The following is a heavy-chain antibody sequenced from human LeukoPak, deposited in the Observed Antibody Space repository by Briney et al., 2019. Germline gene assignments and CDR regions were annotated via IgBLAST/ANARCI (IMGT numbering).Heavy chain of an antibody. J-gene: IGHJ4*02. V-gene: IGHV4-38-2*02. D-gene: IGHD3-10*01. CDR3: ARISYGSGSYLGY. CDR2: IYNSGST. CDR1: GYSISSGYY. Sequence: SETLSLTCTVSGYSISSGYYWGWIRQPPGKGLEWIGNIYNSGSTYYNPSLKSRVTISVDTSKNQFSLKLSSVTAADTAVYYCARISYGSGSYLGYWGQGTLVTVSS.